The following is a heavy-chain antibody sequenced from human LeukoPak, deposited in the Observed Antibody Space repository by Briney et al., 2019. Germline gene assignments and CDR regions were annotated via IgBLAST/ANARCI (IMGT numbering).Heavy chain of an antibody. Sequence: PSETLSLTCTVSGGSIGTYYWSWIRQPPGKGLEWIGYIYYSGSTNYNPSLKSRVTISVDTSKNQFSLKLSSVTAADTAVYYCARGGGRWNYFDYWGQGTLVTVSS. D-gene: IGHD3-16*01. CDR3: ARGGGRWNYFDY. CDR2: IYYSGST. J-gene: IGHJ4*02. CDR1: GGSIGTYY. V-gene: IGHV4-59*01.